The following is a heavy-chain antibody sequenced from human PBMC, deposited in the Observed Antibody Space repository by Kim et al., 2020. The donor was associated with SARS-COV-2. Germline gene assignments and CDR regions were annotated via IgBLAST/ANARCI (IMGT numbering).Heavy chain of an antibody. Sequence: ASVKVSCKASGYTFTNYWIHWVRQAPGQGLEWMGMVNPSGAGPRYAHNFLGRVTTTSDTSTSTVYMELSSLRSEDTAVYYCARAWDQNFDYWGQGTPVTVSS. D-gene: IGHD1-26*01. J-gene: IGHJ4*02. V-gene: IGHV1-46*01. CDR1: GYTFTNYW. CDR2: VNPSGAGP. CDR3: ARAWDQNFDY.